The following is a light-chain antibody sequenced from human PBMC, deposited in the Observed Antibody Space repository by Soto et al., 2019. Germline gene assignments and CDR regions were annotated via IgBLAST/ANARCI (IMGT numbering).Light chain of an antibody. CDR2: LAS. CDR1: QSLLHSNGYNY. J-gene: IGKJ3*01. V-gene: IGKV2-28*01. CDR3: MQALQTPQFT. Sequence: DIVMTQSPLSLPVTPGEPASISCRSSQSLLHSNGYNYLDWYLQKPGQSPQLLIYLASYRGSGVPDRFSGSGSGTDFTLKISRVEAEDVGVYYCMQALQTPQFTFGPGTKVDIK.